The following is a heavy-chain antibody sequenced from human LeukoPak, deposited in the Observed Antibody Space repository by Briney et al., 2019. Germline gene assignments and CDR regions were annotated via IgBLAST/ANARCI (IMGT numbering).Heavy chain of an antibody. V-gene: IGHV4-39*01. CDR2: IYYSGST. J-gene: IGHJ5*02. CDR3: AKHLYSSGWFNWFDP. Sequence: PTETLSLTCTVSGGSVSSSSYYWGWIRQPPGKGLEWIGTIYYSGSTYYNPSLKSRVTISVDTSKNQFSLKLSSVTAADTAVYYCAKHLYSSGWFNWFDPWGQGTLVTVSS. CDR1: GGSVSSSSYY. D-gene: IGHD6-19*01.